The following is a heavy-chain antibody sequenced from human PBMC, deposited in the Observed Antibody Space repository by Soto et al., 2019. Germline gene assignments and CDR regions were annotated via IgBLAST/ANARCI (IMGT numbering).Heavy chain of an antibody. CDR1: GYAFTTYG. CDR3: ARGRYGDY. V-gene: IGHV1-18*01. Sequence: QVHLVQSGAEVKKPGASVKVSCKGSGYAFTTYGITWVRQAPGQGLEWMGWISAHNGNTNYAQKLQGRVTVTRDTSTSTACMERRGRRPDDTAVYYCARGRYGDYWGQGALVTVSS. D-gene: IGHD1-1*01. J-gene: IGHJ4*02. CDR2: ISAHNGNT.